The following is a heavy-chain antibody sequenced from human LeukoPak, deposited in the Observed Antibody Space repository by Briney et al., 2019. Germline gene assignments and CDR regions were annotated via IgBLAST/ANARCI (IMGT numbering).Heavy chain of an antibody. CDR2: IYYSGST. D-gene: IGHD4-23*01. J-gene: IGHJ4*02. CDR1: GGSISSGGYY. Sequence: PSQTLSLTCTVSGGSISSGGYYWSWIRQHPGKGLEWIGYIYYSGSTYYNPSLKSRVTISVDTSKNQFSLKLNSVTAADTAVYYCARWNAVITSLDYWGQGILVAVSS. V-gene: IGHV4-31*03. CDR3: ARWNAVITSLDY.